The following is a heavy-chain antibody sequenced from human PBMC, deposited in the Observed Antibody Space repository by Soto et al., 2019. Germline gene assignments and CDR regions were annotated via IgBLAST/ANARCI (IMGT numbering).Heavy chain of an antibody. J-gene: IGHJ3*02. V-gene: IGHV3-30-3*01. CDR3: AAYNTSRHAAFDI. CDR1: GFTFSSYA. CDR2: ISYDGSNK. Sequence: GGSLRLSCAASGFTFSSYAMHWVRQAPGKGLEWVAVISYDGSNKYYADSVKGRFTISRDNSKNTLYLQMNSLRAEDTAVYYCAAYNTSRHAAFDIWGRGTLVTVSS. D-gene: IGHD1-20*01.